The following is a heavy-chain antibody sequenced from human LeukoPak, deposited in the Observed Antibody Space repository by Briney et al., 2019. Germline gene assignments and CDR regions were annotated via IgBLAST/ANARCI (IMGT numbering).Heavy chain of an antibody. CDR3: AREPSPTYYFDY. CDR1: GFTVSSNY. J-gene: IGHJ4*02. CDR2: IYSGGST. V-gene: IGHV3-66*01. Sequence: GGSLRLSCAASGFTVSSNYMSWVRQAPGKGLEWVSVIYSGGSTYYADSVRGRFTISRDNSKNTLYLQVNSLRAEDTAVYYCAREPSPTYYFDYWGQGTLVTVSS.